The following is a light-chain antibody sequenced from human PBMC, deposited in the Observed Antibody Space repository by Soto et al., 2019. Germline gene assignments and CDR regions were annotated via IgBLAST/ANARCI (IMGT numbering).Light chain of an antibody. CDR1: QSISSW. CDR2: DAS. Sequence: DIQMPQSPSTLSASVGDRVTITCRASQSISSWLAWYQQKPGKDPKLLIYDASSLESGVPSRFSGSGSGTEFTLTISSLQPDDFATYYCQQYNSYSQTFGQGTKVEIK. J-gene: IGKJ1*01. V-gene: IGKV1-5*01. CDR3: QQYNSYSQT.